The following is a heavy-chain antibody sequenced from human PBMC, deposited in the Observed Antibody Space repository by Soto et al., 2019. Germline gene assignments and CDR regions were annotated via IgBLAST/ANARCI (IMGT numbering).Heavy chain of an antibody. V-gene: IGHV5-51*01. Sequence: GESLKISCKGSGYSFTSYWIGWGRQMPGKGLEGMGIIYPGDSDTRYSPSFQGQVTISADKSISTACLHESSLKASDTAMYYCARAAKYDSSCYYFDYWGQGTLVTVSS. D-gene: IGHD3-22*01. J-gene: IGHJ4*02. CDR3: ARAAKYDSSCYYFDY. CDR2: IYPGDSDT. CDR1: GYSFTSYW.